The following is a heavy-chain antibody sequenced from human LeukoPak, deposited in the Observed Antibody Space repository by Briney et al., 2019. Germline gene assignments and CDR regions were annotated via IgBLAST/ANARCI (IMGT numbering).Heavy chain of an antibody. CDR2: IKSKTDGGTI. D-gene: IGHD2-15*01. Sequence: KPGGSLRLSCAASGFTFSDAWMSWVRQAPGKGLEWVGRIKSKTDGGTIDYAAPVKGRFTILRDDSKDTLYLQMNSLKIEDTAVYYCSFEWWFQVVLGESPYYTHVWGKGTTVTVSS. CDR1: GFTFSDAW. V-gene: IGHV3-15*01. J-gene: IGHJ6*03. CDR3: SFEWWFQVVLGESPYYTHV.